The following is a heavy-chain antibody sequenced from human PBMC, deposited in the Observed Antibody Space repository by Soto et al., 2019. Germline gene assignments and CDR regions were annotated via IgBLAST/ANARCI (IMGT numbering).Heavy chain of an antibody. CDR2: VYYSGNA. D-gene: IGHD3-10*01. J-gene: IGHJ4*02. V-gene: IGHV4-39*01. CDR3: ARTVLRDASYSIPRTFDN. Sequence: SEIRSLTCIVSGGSIPCNKCYWGWIRQPPGTGLEGIGSVYYSGNARYNPSFASRVTMSVDTAKSQFSLKMNSVTAADTAVYYCARTVLRDASYSIPRTFDNWGQGTRVPVSS. CDR1: GGSIPCNKCY.